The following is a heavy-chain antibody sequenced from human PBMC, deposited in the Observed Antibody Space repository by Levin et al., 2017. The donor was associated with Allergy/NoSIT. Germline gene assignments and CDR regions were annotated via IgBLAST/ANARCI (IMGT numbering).Heavy chain of an antibody. Sequence: GGSLRLSCAASGFTFSSYGMSWVRQAPGKGLQWVSAISGGGDTTYYADSVKDRFTISRDNSKNTLYLQMNSLRAEDTAVYYCAKVFYRAPDDSWGQGTLVTVSS. D-gene: IGHD1-14*01. V-gene: IGHV3-23*01. J-gene: IGHJ4*02. CDR2: ISGGGDTT. CDR3: AKVFYRAPDDS. CDR1: GFTFSSYG.